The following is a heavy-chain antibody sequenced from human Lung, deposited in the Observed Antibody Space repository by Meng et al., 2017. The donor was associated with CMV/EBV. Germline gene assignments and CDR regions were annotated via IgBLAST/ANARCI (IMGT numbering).Heavy chain of an antibody. CDR1: GFAFNNFW. Sequence: SCEASGFAFNNFWMHWVRQDPGKGLLWVSRVDGAGAGIMYADSVKGRFTISRDPARNTVYLQMNNLRVDDTAVYYCVRDRGLGGIASWGQGTLVTFSS. V-gene: IGHV3-74*03. CDR3: VRDRGLGGIAS. CDR2: VDGAGAGI. J-gene: IGHJ4*02. D-gene: IGHD3-10*01.